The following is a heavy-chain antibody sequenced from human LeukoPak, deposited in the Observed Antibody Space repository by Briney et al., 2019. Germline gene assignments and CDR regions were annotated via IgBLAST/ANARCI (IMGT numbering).Heavy chain of an antibody. D-gene: IGHD3-16*02. CDR3: ARLPFDYVWGGYRPTTDTFDI. J-gene: IGHJ3*02. Sequence: SETLSLTCTVSGGSISSGSYYWGWIRQPPGKGLEWIGSIYYSGSTFYNPSLKSRVTISVDTSNNQFSLKLSSVTAADTAVYYCARLPFDYVWGGYRPTTDTFDIWGQGTMLTVSS. CDR2: IYYSGST. V-gene: IGHV4-39*07. CDR1: GGSISSGSYY.